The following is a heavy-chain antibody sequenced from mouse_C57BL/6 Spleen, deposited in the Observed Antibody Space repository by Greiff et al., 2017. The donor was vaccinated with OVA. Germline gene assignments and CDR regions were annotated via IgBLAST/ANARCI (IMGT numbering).Heavy chain of an antibody. CDR2: IYPRSGNT. V-gene: IGHV1-81*01. CDR1: GYTFTSYG. J-gene: IGHJ4*01. Sequence: VQLQQSGAELARPGASVKLSCKASGYTFTSYGISWVKQRTGQGLEWIGEIYPRSGNTYYNEKFKGKATLTADKSSSTAYMELRSLTSEDSAVYFCAREKSDYYAMDYWGQGTSVTVSS. CDR3: AREKSDYYAMDY.